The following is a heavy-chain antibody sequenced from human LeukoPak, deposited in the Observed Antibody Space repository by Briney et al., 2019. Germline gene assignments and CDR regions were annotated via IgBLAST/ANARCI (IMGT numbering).Heavy chain of an antibody. CDR3: ARGYDIDV. CDR2: IYYTGTT. V-gene: IGHV4-59*01. Sequence: KASETLSLTCSVSDGSINSYYWNWIRQPPGKALEWIGYIYYTGTTKYNPSLKSRATISLDTSKNQFSLKLTSVTAADTALFFCARGYDIDVWGQGTTVTVSS. CDR1: DGSINSYY. J-gene: IGHJ6*02.